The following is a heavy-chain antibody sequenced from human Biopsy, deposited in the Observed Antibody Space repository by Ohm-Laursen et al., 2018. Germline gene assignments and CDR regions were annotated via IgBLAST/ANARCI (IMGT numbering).Heavy chain of an antibody. CDR3: ARVRLVRKIISQPGDY. J-gene: IGHJ4*02. V-gene: IGHV3-21*01. Sequence: SLRLSCTAPGFTFSDYSMNWVRQAPGKGLEWVSSISSSTSYIYYADSVKGRFTVSRDNAKNSLYPQMNSLRAEDTAVYYCARVRLVRKIISQPGDYWGQGTLVTVSS. CDR2: ISSSTSYI. CDR1: GFTFSDYS. D-gene: IGHD3-10*01.